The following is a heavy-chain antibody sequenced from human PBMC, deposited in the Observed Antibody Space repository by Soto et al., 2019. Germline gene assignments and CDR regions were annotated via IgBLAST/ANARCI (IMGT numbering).Heavy chain of an antibody. Sequence: QVHLVQSGAEVMKPGASVKVSCKASGYTFTSYFIHWVRQAPGQRLEWMGWIIAANGDTKYSQQFQGRVTITRDTSATTAYMDLSSLTSEDTAVYYCARPYSSSWSTYFDYWGQGTLVTVSS. D-gene: IGHD6-13*01. CDR2: IIAANGDT. CDR1: GYTFTSYF. CDR3: ARPYSSSWSTYFDY. V-gene: IGHV1-3*01. J-gene: IGHJ4*02.